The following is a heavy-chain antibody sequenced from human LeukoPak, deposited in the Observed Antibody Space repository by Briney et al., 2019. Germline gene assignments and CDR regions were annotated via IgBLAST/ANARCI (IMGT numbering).Heavy chain of an antibody. CDR1: GFTFSSYE. CDR3: ARPILSSTWYFDY. J-gene: IGHJ4*02. Sequence: AGGSLRLSCAASGFTFSSYEMNWVRQAPGKGLEWVSYISSSGSSIYYVDSVKGRFTISRDNAKNSLYLQMNSLRAEDTAVYYCARPILSSTWYFDYWGQGTLVTVSS. CDR2: ISSSGSSI. V-gene: IGHV3-48*03. D-gene: IGHD6-13*01.